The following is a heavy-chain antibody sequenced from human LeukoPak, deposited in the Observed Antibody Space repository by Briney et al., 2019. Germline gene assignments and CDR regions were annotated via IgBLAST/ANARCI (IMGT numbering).Heavy chain of an antibody. Sequence: SETLSLTCTVSGGSISSYYWNWIRQPPGKGLGWIGYIYYSGSTNYNPSLKSRVTISVDTSRNQFSLKLSSVTAADTAVYYCARDYTGYSSSWYWFDPWGQGTLVTVSS. CDR3: ARDYTGYSSSWYWFDP. D-gene: IGHD6-13*01. CDR1: GGSISSYY. CDR2: IYYSGST. J-gene: IGHJ5*02. V-gene: IGHV4-59*01.